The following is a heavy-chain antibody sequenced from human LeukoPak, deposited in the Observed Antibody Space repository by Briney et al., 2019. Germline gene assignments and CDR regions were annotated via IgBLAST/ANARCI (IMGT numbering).Heavy chain of an antibody. Sequence: SQTLSLTCAISGDSVSNKNTAWNWIRQSPSRGLEWLGRTYYRSKWHNTYAASVKSRITINPDTSKDQFSLQLNSVTPEDTAVYYCARDRSSRGWEPRIDYWGQGTLVTVSS. D-gene: IGHD1-26*01. V-gene: IGHV6-1*01. J-gene: IGHJ4*02. CDR3: ARDRSSRGWEPRIDY. CDR2: TYYRSKWHN. CDR1: GDSVSNKNTA.